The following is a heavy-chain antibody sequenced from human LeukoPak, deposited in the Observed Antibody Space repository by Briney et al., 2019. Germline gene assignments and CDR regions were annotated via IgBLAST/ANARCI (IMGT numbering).Heavy chain of an antibody. CDR2: VRQQGTEN. CDR1: GFTVSNSW. J-gene: IGHJ4*02. CDR3: ARGGQPGGFDY. Sequence: GGSLRLSCAASGFTVSNSWMTWVRQAPGKGLEWVANVRQQGTENDYVDSVRGRFTISRDNAKNALYLQMNGLRAEDTAVYYCARGGQPGGFDYWGQGTLVTVSS. V-gene: IGHV3-7*05. D-gene: IGHD2-2*01.